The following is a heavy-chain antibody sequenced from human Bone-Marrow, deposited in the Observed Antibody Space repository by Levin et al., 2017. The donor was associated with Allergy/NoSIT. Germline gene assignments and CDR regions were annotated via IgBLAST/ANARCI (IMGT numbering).Heavy chain of an antibody. CDR1: GFTFSSYA. V-gene: IGHV3-23*01. D-gene: IGHD5-12*01. CDR3: AKMDGYSGYTTEYFDY. CDR2: ISDSGGTT. Sequence: GESLKISCAASGFTFSSYAMSWVRQAPGKGLEWVSVISDSGGTTYSADSVKGRFTISRDSSKNTLYLQMKTLRAEDTAVYYCAKMDGYSGYTTEYFDYWGQGTLVTVSS. J-gene: IGHJ4*02.